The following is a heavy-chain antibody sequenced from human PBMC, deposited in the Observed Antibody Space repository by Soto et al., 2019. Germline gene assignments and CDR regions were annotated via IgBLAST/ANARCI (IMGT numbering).Heavy chain of an antibody. J-gene: IGHJ4*02. Sequence: ASVKVSCKASGYTFTSYYMHWVRQAPGQGLEWMGIINPSGGSTSYAQKFQGRVTMTRDTSTSTVYMELSSLRSEDTAVYYCARGRGIAAAATAADYWGQGTLVTVSS. V-gene: IGHV1-46*01. CDR3: ARGRGIAAAATAADY. CDR1: GYTFTSYY. D-gene: IGHD6-13*01. CDR2: INPSGGST.